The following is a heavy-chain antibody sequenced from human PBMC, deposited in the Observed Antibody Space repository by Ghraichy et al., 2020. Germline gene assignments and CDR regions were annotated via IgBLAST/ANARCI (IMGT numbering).Heavy chain of an antibody. CDR1: GGTFSSYA. CDR2: IIPIFGTA. Sequence: SVKVSCKASGGTFSSYAISWVRQAPGQGLEWMGGIIPIFGTANYAQKFQGRVTITADESTSTAYMELSSLRSEDTAVYYCARGADIAVAGTYYYYGMDVWGQGTTVTVSS. CDR3: ARGADIAVAGTYYYYGMDV. V-gene: IGHV1-69*13. J-gene: IGHJ6*02. D-gene: IGHD6-19*01.